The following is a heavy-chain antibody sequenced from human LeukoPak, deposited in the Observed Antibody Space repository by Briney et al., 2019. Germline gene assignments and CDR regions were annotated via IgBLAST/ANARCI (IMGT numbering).Heavy chain of an antibody. D-gene: IGHD2-15*01. Sequence: PSETLSLTCTVSGGSISSYYWSWIRQPPGKGLEWIGYIYYSGSTDYNPSLKSRVTISVDTSKNQFSLKLSSVTAADTAVYHCSGGSWYFDYWGQGTLVTVSS. CDR3: SGGSWYFDY. V-gene: IGHV4-59*01. J-gene: IGHJ4*02. CDR1: GGSISSYY. CDR2: IYYSGST.